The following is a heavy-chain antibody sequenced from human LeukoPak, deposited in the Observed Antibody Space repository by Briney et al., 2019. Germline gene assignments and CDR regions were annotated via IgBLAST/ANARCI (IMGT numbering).Heavy chain of an antibody. D-gene: IGHD1-26*01. CDR1: GYTFTSYG. CDR2: ISGYNGNT. CDR3: GRVEEWEPQPFDY. J-gene: IGHJ4*02. V-gene: IGHV1-18*01. Sequence: ASVKVSCKASGYTFTSYGISWVRQAPGQGLEWMGWISGYNGNTNYAQKFQGRVTMTTDTSTSTAYMELRSLRSNDTAVHYCGRVEEWEPQPFDYWGQGTLVTVSS.